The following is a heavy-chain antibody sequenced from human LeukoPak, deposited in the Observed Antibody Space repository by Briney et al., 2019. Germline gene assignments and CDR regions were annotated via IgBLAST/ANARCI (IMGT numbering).Heavy chain of an antibody. CDR2: IYSHGST. CDR1: GFSVSNNY. CDR3: ARGEILTGPFDY. Sequence: PGGSLRLSCAASGFSVSNNYMTWVRQAPGKGLEWVSVIYSHGSTHYGASVRGRFTISRDNSKNTFYLQMNSLKDEDTAVYYCARGEILTGPFDYWGQGTLVTVSS. D-gene: IGHD3-9*01. V-gene: IGHV3-53*01. J-gene: IGHJ4*02.